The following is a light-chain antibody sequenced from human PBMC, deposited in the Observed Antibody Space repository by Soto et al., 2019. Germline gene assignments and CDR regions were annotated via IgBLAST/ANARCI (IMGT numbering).Light chain of an antibody. V-gene: IGKV3-20*01. CDR2: GAS. Sequence: EVVLTQSPGTLSLSSGERATLXXRSSQSVSSTYLAWYQQKPGQAPRXXIYGASSRATGTPDRFSGSGAGTDFTLTISRLEPEDFAVYYCQQYGSSPGTFGQGTKVDIK. CDR1: QSVSSTY. J-gene: IGKJ1*01. CDR3: QQYGSSPGT.